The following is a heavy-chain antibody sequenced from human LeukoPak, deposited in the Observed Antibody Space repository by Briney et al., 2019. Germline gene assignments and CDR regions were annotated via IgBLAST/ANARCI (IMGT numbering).Heavy chain of an antibody. CDR2: IYYSGST. V-gene: IGHV4-30-4*01. CDR3: ARGVYYDFWSGYRPYYMDV. CDR1: GGSISSGDYY. Sequence: SQTLSLTCTVSGGSISSGDYYWSWIRQPPGKGLEWIGYIYYSGSTYYNPSLKSRVTISVDTSKNQFSLKLSSVTAADTAVYYCARGVYYDFWSGYRPYYMDVWGKGTTVTVSS. D-gene: IGHD3-3*01. J-gene: IGHJ6*03.